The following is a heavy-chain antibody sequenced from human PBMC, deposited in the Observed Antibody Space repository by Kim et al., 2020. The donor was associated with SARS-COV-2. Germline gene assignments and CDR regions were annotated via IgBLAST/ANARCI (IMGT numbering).Heavy chain of an antibody. CDR3: ARLKTAMVHGADY. V-gene: IGHV4-39*01. D-gene: IGHD5-18*01. Sequence: SETLSLTCTVSGGSISSSSYYWGWIRQPPGKGLEWIGSIYYSGSTYYNPSLKSRVTISVDTSKNQFSLKLSSVTAADTAVYYCARLKTAMVHGADYWGQG. CDR2: IYYSGST. CDR1: GGSISSSSYY. J-gene: IGHJ4*02.